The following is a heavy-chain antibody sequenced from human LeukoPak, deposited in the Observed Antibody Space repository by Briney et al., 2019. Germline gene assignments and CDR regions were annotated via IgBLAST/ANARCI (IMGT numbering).Heavy chain of an antibody. CDR1: GFTFSSYA. CDR3: AKWSCSSSTSCYLEYFQH. D-gene: IGHD2-2*01. V-gene: IGHV3-30-3*02. J-gene: IGHJ1*01. CDR2: ISYDGSNK. Sequence: GRSLRLSCAASGFTFSSYAMHWVRQAPGKGLEWVAVISYDGSNKYYADSVKGRFTISRDNSKNTLYLQMNSLRAEDTAVYYCAKWSCSSSTSCYLEYFQHWGQGTLVTVSS.